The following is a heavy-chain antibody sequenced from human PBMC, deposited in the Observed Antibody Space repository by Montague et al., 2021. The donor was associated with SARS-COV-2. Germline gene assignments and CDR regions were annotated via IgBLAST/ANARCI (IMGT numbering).Heavy chain of an antibody. CDR1: GFTFSSFW. V-gene: IGHV3-7*01. D-gene: IGHD4-23*01. CDR3: ARESGGNRDWFDP. J-gene: IGHJ5*02. Sequence: SRRLSWAASGFTFSSFWMSWVRQAPGKGLEWVANIKQDGREKYYVDSVKGRFTISRDNAKNSLYLQMNSLRAEDTAVYYCARESGGNRDWFDPWGQGTLVTVSS. CDR2: IKQDGREK.